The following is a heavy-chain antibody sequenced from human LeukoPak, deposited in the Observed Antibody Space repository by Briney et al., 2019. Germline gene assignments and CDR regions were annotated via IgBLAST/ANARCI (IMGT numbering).Heavy chain of an antibody. J-gene: IGHJ5*02. CDR3: ARHGPGIAVAEGREYNWFDP. V-gene: IGHV5-51*01. CDR1: GYTFTSYW. D-gene: IGHD6-19*01. CDR2: IYPGDSDT. Sequence: GESLKISCKGSGYTFTSYWIGWVRQMPGKGLEWMGIIYPGDSDTRYSPSFQGQVTISADKSISTAYLQWSSLKASDTAMYYCARHGPGIAVAEGREYNWFDPWGQGTLVTVSS.